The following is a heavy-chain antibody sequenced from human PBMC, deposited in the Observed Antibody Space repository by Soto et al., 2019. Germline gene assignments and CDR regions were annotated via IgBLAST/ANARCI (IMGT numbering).Heavy chain of an antibody. CDR1: GYTFTSYA. Sequence: QVQLVQSGAEVKKPGASVKVSCKASGYTFTSYAMHWVRQAPGQRLEWMGWINAGNGNTKYSQKFQGRVTITRDTSASTAHMELSSVRSEDTAVYYCASEVRRDEEGAGEFDPWGQGTLVTVSS. D-gene: IGHD1-26*01. J-gene: IGHJ5*02. CDR2: INAGNGNT. V-gene: IGHV1-3*01. CDR3: ASEVRRDEEGAGEFDP.